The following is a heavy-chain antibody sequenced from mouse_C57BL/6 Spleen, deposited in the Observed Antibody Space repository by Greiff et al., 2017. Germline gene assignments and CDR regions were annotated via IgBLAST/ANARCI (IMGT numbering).Heavy chain of an antibody. CDR3: ARPGDYPYYYAMDY. D-gene: IGHD2-4*01. CDR2: ISSGSGTI. Sequence: EVQLQESGGGLVKPGGSLKLSCAASGFTFSDYGMHWVRQAPEKGLEWVAYISSGSGTIYYADTVKGRFTISRDNAKNTLFLQMTSLRSEDTAMYYCARPGDYPYYYAMDYWGQGTSVTVSS. V-gene: IGHV5-17*01. CDR1: GFTFSDYG. J-gene: IGHJ4*01.